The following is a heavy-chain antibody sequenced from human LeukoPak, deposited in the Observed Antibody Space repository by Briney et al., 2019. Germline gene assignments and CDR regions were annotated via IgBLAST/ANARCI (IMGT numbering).Heavy chain of an antibody. Sequence: ASVKVSCKASGGTFSSYAISWVRQAPGQGLEWMGGIIPIFGTANYAQKFQGRVTITADESTSTAYMELSSLRSGDTAVYYCARGGYCSGGSCYRVAFDIWGQGTMVTVSS. D-gene: IGHD2-15*01. CDR3: ARGGYCSGGSCYRVAFDI. CDR2: IIPIFGTA. CDR1: GGTFSSYA. V-gene: IGHV1-69*13. J-gene: IGHJ3*02.